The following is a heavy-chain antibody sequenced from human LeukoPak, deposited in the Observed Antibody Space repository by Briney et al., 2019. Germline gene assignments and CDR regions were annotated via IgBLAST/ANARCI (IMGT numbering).Heavy chain of an antibody. CDR3: ARDGVTDYVWGSPNWFDP. CDR1: GFTFSSYG. Sequence: PGGSLRLSCAASGFTFSSYGMHWVRQAPGKGLEWVAVIWYDGSNKYYADSVKGRFTISRDNSKNTLYLQMNSLRAEDTAVYYCARDGVTDYVWGSPNWFDPWGQGTLVTVSS. J-gene: IGHJ5*02. CDR2: IWYDGSNK. V-gene: IGHV3-33*08. D-gene: IGHD3-16*01.